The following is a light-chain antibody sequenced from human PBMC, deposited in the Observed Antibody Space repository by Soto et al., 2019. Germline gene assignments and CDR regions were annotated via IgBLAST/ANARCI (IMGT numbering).Light chain of an antibody. V-gene: IGKV3-11*01. Sequence: ESVLTQAPAAPFLSPGEKATLSCRASQSVSRYLAWYQQKPGQAPRLLIYDASNRATGIPARFSGSGSGTDFTLTISSLEPEDFAVYYCQQRSNSPPSLTFGQGTRLEIK. CDR2: DAS. J-gene: IGKJ5*01. CDR1: QSVSRY. CDR3: QQRSNSPPSLT.